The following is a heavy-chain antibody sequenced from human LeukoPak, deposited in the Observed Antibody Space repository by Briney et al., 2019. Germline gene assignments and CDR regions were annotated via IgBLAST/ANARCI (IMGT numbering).Heavy chain of an antibody. J-gene: IGHJ5*02. V-gene: IGHV4-39*01. Sequence: SETLSLTCTVSDDSISSSTYNWGWIRQPPGKGLEWIGSIYYSGSTSYNPSLKSRVTISVDTSKNQFSLKLSSVTAADTAVYYCARHGELERRNWRFDPWGQGTLVTVSS. D-gene: IGHD1-1*01. CDR3: ARHGELERRNWRFDP. CDR1: DDSISSSTYN. CDR2: IYYSGST.